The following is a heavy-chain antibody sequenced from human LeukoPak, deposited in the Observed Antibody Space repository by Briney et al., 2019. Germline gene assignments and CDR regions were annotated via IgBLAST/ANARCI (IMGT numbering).Heavy chain of an antibody. J-gene: IGHJ3*02. D-gene: IGHD5-24*01. Sequence: PGGSLRLSCAASGFTVSSNYMSWVRQAPGKGLEWVSVIYSGGSTYYADSVKGRFTISRDNSKNTLYLQMNSLRAEDTAVYYCARDGYNLQGKDAFDIWGQGTMVTVSS. CDR2: IYSGGST. CDR1: GFTVSSNY. V-gene: IGHV3-66*01. CDR3: ARDGYNLQGKDAFDI.